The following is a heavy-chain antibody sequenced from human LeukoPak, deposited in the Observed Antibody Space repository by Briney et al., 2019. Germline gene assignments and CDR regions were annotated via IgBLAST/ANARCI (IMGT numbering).Heavy chain of an antibody. CDR3: ARGLLGYCSSTSCYYGMDV. D-gene: IGHD2-2*01. Sequence: SETLSLTCAVYGGSFSGYYWSWIRQPPGKGLEWIGEINHSGSTNYNPSLKSRVTISVDTSKNQFSLKLSSVTAADTAVYYCARGLLGYCSSTSCYYGMDVWGQGTTVTVSS. J-gene: IGHJ6*02. CDR1: GGSFSGYY. CDR2: INHSGST. V-gene: IGHV4-34*01.